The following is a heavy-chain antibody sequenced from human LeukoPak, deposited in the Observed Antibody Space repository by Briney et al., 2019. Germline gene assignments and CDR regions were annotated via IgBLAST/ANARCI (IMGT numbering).Heavy chain of an antibody. J-gene: IGHJ4*02. V-gene: IGHV4-39*01. CDR1: GGSISSSSYY. CDR2: MYFSGST. CDR3: TRQRMGFWSGPSDY. D-gene: IGHD3-3*01. Sequence: SETLSLTCIVSGGSISSSSYYWGWVRQPPGKGLEWIGSMYFSGSTYYNAALKIRLTISVDTSKNQFSLKLSSVTAADTAVYYCTRQRMGFWSGPSDYWGQGTLVTVSS.